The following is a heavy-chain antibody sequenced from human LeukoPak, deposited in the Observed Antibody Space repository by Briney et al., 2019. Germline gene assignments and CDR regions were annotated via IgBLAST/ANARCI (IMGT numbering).Heavy chain of an antibody. V-gene: IGHV1-18*01. D-gene: IGHD2-2*02. CDR1: GYTFTSYG. CDR2: ISAHNGNT. CDR3: AVVPAAIRWGGWFDP. J-gene: IGHJ5*02. Sequence: GASVKVSCKASGYTFTSYGISWVRQAPGQGLEWMGWISAHNGNTNYAQKLQGRVTMTTDTSTSTAYMELRSLRSDDTAVYYCAVVPAAIRWGGWFDPWGQGTLVTVSS.